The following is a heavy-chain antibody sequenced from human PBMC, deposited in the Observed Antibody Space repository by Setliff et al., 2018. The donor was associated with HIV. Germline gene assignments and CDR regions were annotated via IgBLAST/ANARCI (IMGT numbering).Heavy chain of an antibody. CDR1: GGSISTSSYY. CDR2: IYYSGNT. J-gene: IGHJ3*02. Sequence: SETLSLTCTVSGGSISTSSYYWGWIRQPPGKGLEWIGSIYYSGNTYCKPSLKSRITISVDTSKNQFSLKLNSVTAADTAVYYCARGYAFDMWGQGTMVTVSS. V-gene: IGHV4-39*01. CDR3: ARGYAFDM.